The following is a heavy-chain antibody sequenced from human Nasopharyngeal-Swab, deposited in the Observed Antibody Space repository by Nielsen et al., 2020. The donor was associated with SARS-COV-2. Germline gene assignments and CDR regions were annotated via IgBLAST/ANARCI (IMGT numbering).Heavy chain of an antibody. Sequence: WIRQPPGKGLEWVAVISYDGSNKYYADSVKGRFTISRDNSKNTLYLQMNSLRAEDTAVYYCARDREDHSLSYHPLFDNWGQGTLVTVSS. CDR2: ISYDGSNK. V-gene: IGHV3-30*04. D-gene: IGHD4-11*01. J-gene: IGHJ4*02. CDR3: ARDREDHSLSYHPLFDN.